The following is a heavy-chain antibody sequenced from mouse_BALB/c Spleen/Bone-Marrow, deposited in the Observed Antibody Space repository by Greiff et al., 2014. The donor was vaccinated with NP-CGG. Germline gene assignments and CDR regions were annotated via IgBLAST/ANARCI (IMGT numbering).Heavy chain of an antibody. Sequence: EVKLVESGAELVRPGALVKLSRKASGFNIKDYYMHWVKQRPEQGLEWIGWIDPENSNTIYDPKFQGKASITADTSSNTAYLQLSSLTSEDTAVYYCAGGNYRFAYWGQGTLVTVSA. D-gene: IGHD2-1*01. V-gene: IGHV14-1*02. CDR2: IDPENSNT. CDR1: GFNIKDYY. J-gene: IGHJ3*01. CDR3: AGGNYRFAY.